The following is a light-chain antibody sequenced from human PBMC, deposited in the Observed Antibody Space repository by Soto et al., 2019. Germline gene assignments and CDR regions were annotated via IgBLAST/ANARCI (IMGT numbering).Light chain of an antibody. CDR3: SSFAVNNKYV. J-gene: IGLJ3*02. CDR2: EVS. Sequence: QSALTQPPSASGSPGQSGIISCTGTSSDVGGYNYVSWYQQHPGKAPKLIIYEVSKRPSGVPDRFSGSKSGNTASLTVSGLQAEDEAYYYCSSFAVNNKYVFGGGTKLTVL. CDR1: SSDVGGYNY. V-gene: IGLV2-8*01.